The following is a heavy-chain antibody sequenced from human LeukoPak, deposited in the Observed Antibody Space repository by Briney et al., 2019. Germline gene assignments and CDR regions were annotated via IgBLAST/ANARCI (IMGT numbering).Heavy chain of an antibody. CDR3: AGDIVVVPAATREVRPVDYYYYMDV. CDR1: GGTFSSYA. Sequence: GASVKVSCKASGGTFSSYAISWVRQAPGQGLEWMGGIIPIFGTANYAQKFQGRVTITTDESTSTAYMELSSLRSEDTAVYYCAGDIVVVPAATREVRPVDYYYYMDVWGKGTTVTVSS. CDR2: IIPIFGTA. V-gene: IGHV1-69*05. J-gene: IGHJ6*03. D-gene: IGHD2-2*01.